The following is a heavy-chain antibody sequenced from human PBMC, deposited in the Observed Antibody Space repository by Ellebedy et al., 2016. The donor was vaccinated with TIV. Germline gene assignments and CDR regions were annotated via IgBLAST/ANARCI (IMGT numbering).Heavy chain of an antibody. CDR1: GYTFTTYA. D-gene: IGHD2-2*02. J-gene: IGHJ5*02. V-gene: IGHV1-3*01. CDR3: ARSEAISWFDP. CDR2: INAGNGYT. Sequence: AASVKVSCKASGYTFTTYAMHWVRQAPGQRLEWMGRINAGNGYTKYSQKFEGRVTFTRDTSASTAYMELSSLRSEDTAVYYCARSEAISWFDPWGQGTLVTVSS.